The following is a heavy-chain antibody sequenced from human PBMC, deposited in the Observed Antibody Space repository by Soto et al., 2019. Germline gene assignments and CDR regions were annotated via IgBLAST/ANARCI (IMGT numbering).Heavy chain of an antibody. Sequence: QVQLQESGPGLVKPSQTLSLTCSVCGGLIRSGGYYWSWIRQHPGKGLEWIGYIYYSGSTYYNPSLKSRVTISVDTSKNQFSLRLSSVTAADTAVYYCARVPTTPYGDYEYYFDYWGQGTLVTVSS. D-gene: IGHD4-17*01. V-gene: IGHV4-31*03. CDR3: ARVPTTPYGDYEYYFDY. CDR2: IYYSGST. J-gene: IGHJ4*02. CDR1: GGLIRSGGYY.